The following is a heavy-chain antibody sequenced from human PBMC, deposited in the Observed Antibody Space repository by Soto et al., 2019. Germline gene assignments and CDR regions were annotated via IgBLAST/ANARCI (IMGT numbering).Heavy chain of an antibody. V-gene: IGHV3-23*01. CDR3: AKDTLWFGELFGY. CDR2: ISGSGGST. CDR1: GFTFSSYA. Sequence: PGGSLRLSCAAPGFTFSSYAMSWVRQAPGKGLEWVSAISGSGGSTYYADSVRGRFTISRDNSKNTLYLQMNSLRAEDTAVYYCAKDTLWFGELFGYWGQGTLVTAPQ. D-gene: IGHD3-10*01. J-gene: IGHJ4*02.